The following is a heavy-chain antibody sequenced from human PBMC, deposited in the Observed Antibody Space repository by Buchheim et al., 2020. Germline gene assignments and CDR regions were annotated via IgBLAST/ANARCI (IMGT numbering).Heavy chain of an antibody. V-gene: IGHV1-8*01. CDR1: GYTFTSYD. J-gene: IGHJ6*02. CDR3: ARGATYYDILTGFNYYYYGMDV. CDR2: MNPNSGNT. Sequence: QVQLVQSGAEVKKPGASVKVSCKASGYTFTSYDINWVRQATGQGLEWMGWMNPNSGNTGYAQKFQGRVTMTRNTSISQAYMELSSLRSEDTAVYYCARGATYYDILTGFNYYYYGMDVWGQGTT. D-gene: IGHD3-9*01.